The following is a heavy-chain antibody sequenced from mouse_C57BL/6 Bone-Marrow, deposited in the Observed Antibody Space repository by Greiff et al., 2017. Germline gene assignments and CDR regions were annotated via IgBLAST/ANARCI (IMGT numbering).Heavy chain of an antibody. Sequence: EVQVVESGEGLVKPGGSLKLSCAASGFTFSSYAMSWVRQTPEKRLEWVAYISSGGDYIYYADTVKGRFTISRDNARNTLYLQMSSLKSEDTAMYYCTREGIIAWFAYWGQGTLVTVSA. CDR2: ISSGGDYI. J-gene: IGHJ3*01. V-gene: IGHV5-9-1*02. CDR3: TREGIIAWFAY. CDR1: GFTFSSYA.